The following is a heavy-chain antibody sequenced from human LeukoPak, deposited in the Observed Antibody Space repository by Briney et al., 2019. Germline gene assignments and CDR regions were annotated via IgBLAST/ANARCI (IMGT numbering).Heavy chain of an antibody. CDR1: GGSFSGYY. V-gene: IGHV4-34*01. Sequence: SETLSLTCAVYGGSFSGYYWTWIRQPPGKGLEWIGEINHSGSTNYNPSLKSRVTIFVDTSKSQFSLKLNSVTAADTAVYYCARGYYYDSSGYYLGYWGQGNLVTVSS. J-gene: IGHJ4*02. D-gene: IGHD3-22*01. CDR3: ARGYYYDSSGYYLGY. CDR2: INHSGST.